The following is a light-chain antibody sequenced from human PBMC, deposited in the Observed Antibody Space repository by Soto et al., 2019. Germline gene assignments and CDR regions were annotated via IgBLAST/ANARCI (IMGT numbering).Light chain of an antibody. V-gene: IGLV2-8*01. Sequence: QSALTQPPSASGSPGQSVTISCTGTSSDVGGYNYVSWYQQHPGKAPKLIIYEVTKRPSGVPDRFSGSKSGNTASLTVSGLQAEDEADYYCRSYAGGNNFVVLGGGTKLTVL. CDR3: RSYAGGNNFVV. J-gene: IGLJ2*01. CDR1: SSDVGGYNY. CDR2: EVT.